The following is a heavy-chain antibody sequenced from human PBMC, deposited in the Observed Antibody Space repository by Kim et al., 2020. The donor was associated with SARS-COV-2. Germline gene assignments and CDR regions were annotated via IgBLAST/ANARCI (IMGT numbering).Heavy chain of an antibody. CDR1: GFTFNSHS. J-gene: IGHJ4*02. D-gene: IGHD4-4*01. CDR2: IRGNTDNT. V-gene: IGHV3-23*01. CDR3: AKDPGKLTAVDY. Sequence: GGSLRLSCAASGFTFNSHSMSWVRQAPGKGLEWVSSIRGNTDNTYYADSVKGRFTISRDSSKNTLFLQMNNLRAEDTAFYYCAKDPGKLTAVDYWGQGTLVTVSS.